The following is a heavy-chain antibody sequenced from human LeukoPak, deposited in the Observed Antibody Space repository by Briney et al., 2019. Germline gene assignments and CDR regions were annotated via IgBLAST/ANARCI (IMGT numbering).Heavy chain of an antibody. V-gene: IGHV1-2*02. Sequence: ASAKVSCKTSGYTFTDYYLHWVRQAPGQGLEWMGWINPNSGGTSSAQKFQGRVTMTRDTSISTVYMEVSWLTSDDTAIYYCARADRLHGGPYLIGPWGQGTLVTVSS. CDR3: ARADRLHGGPYLIGP. D-gene: IGHD2-21*01. J-gene: IGHJ5*02. CDR1: GYTFTDYY. CDR2: INPNSGGT.